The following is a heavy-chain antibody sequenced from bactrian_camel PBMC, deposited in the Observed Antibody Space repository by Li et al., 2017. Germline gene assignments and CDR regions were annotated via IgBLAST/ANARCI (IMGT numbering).Heavy chain of an antibody. D-gene: IGHD6*01. Sequence: HVQLVESGGGSVLPGGSLVLSCAVSGDEYDTACVGWFRQSPGKERERIATIATGAGRTYYADSVKDRFTISRDNAKNTVYLQMNSLMPEDTALYYCATTTAAVPGNFFLYWGQGTQVTVS. CDR3: ATTTAAVPGNFFLY. CDR1: GDEYDTAC. V-gene: IGHV3S1*01. CDR2: IATGAGRT. J-gene: IGHJ4*01.